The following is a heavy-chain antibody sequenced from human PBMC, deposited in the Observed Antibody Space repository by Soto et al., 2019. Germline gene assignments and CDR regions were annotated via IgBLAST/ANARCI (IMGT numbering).Heavy chain of an antibody. Sequence: GGSLRLSCAASGFTFISYGMHWVRQAPGKGLEWVAVISYDGSNKYYADSVKGRFTISRDNSKNTLYLQMNSLRAEDTAVYYCAKDSSPSIVVVPAVDYWGQGTLVTVSS. CDR2: ISYDGSNK. J-gene: IGHJ4*02. CDR3: AKDSSPSIVVVPAVDY. D-gene: IGHD2-2*01. CDR1: GFTFISYG. V-gene: IGHV3-30*18.